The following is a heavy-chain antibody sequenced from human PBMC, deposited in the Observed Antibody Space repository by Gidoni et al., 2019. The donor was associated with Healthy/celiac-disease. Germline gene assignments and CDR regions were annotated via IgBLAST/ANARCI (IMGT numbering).Heavy chain of an antibody. V-gene: IGHV3-11*05. Sequence: QVQLVESGGGLVKPGGSLRLSCAASGFTFSDYYMSWIRQAPGKGLEWVSYISSSSSYTNYADSVKGRFTISRDNAKNSLYLQMNSLRAEETAVYYCARSKSRFPLIDYWGQGTLVTVSS. CDR3: ARSKSRFPLIDY. D-gene: IGHD2-8*01. CDR2: ISSSSSYT. CDR1: GFTFSDYY. J-gene: IGHJ4*02.